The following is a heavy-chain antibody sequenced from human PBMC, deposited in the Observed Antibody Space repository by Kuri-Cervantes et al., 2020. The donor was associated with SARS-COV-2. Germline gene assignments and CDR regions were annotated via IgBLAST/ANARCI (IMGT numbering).Heavy chain of an antibody. CDR3: AKDRVGVQDF. V-gene: IGHV3-30*18. CDR2: ISHDGKNK. CDR1: GFNFSRTD. Sequence: GGSLRLSCAASGFNFSRTDMHWVRQAPGKGLEWVAVISHDGKNKKCIASGKGRFTISRDNSQNTLYLHMKSLRSEDTAMYYCAKDRVGVQDFWGQGTLVTLL. D-gene: IGHD2-21*01. J-gene: IGHJ4*02.